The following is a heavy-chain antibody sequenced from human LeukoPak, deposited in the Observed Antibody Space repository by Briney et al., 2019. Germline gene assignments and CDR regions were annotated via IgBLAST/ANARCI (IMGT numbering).Heavy chain of an antibody. CDR1: GFTFSRYA. J-gene: IGHJ4*02. CDR3: AKLGGSSRSGYYVDY. V-gene: IGHV3-23*01. CDR2: ISGGSSSI. D-gene: IGHD3-10*01. Sequence: GGSLRLSCAGSGFTFSRYATTWVRQAPGKGLEWVSDISGGSSSIYYADSVKGRFTISRDNSKNTLSLQMDSLRAEDTAVYYCAKLGGSSRSGYYVDYWGQGTLVTVSS.